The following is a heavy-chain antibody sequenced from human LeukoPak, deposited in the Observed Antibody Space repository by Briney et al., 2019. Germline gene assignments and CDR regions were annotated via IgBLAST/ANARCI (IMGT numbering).Heavy chain of an antibody. J-gene: IGHJ4*02. Sequence: SVKVSCKASGGTFSSYTISWVRQAPGQGLEWMGRINPILGIANYAQKFQGRVTITADKSTSTAYMTLSSLRSEDTAVYYCARGGYSSSRPFDYWGQGTLVTVSS. D-gene: IGHD6-6*01. CDR2: INPILGIA. CDR3: ARGGYSSSRPFDY. CDR1: GGTFSSYT. V-gene: IGHV1-69*02.